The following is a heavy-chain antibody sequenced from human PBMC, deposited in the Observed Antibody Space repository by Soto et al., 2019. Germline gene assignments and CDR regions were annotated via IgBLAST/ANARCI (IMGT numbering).Heavy chain of an antibody. Sequence: QVQLVQSGAEVKKPGASVKVSCKASGYTFTSYDINWVRQATGQGLEWMGWMNPNSGNTGYAQKFQGRVTMTRKHSISPAYMELSSLRSEDTAVYYCARVRDHSIRGRTYFDYWGQGTLVTVSS. V-gene: IGHV1-8*01. D-gene: IGHD3-10*01. CDR3: ARVRDHSIRGRTYFDY. J-gene: IGHJ4*02. CDR1: GYTFTSYD. CDR2: MNPNSGNT.